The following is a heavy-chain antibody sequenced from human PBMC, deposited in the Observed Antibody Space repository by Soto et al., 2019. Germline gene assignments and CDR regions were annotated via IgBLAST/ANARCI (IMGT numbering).Heavy chain of an antibody. V-gene: IGHV3-23*01. CDR1: GFTFSNYA. CDR2: ISGSGGST. D-gene: IGHD3-10*01. CDR3: AKAPTVHYYDSASSCY. J-gene: IGHJ4*01. Sequence: GGTLRLSCAASGFTFSNYAMSWVRQAPGNGLEWVSPISGSGGSTYYADSVKGRFTISRDISTNTLYLQMNSRRAEDTAVYYCAKAPTVHYYDSASSCYCDQGTLFSVSS.